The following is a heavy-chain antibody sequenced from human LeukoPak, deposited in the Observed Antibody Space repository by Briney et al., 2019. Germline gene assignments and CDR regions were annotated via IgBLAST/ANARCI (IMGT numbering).Heavy chain of an antibody. Sequence: PSETLSLTCTVSNGSISSSSYYWGWIRQPPGKGLEWIGSIHYSGSSYYNPSLKSRATMSVDTSKNQFSLRLSSVTATDTAVYYCARQIYVWGSYRYLQGLDYWGQGTLVTVSS. J-gene: IGHJ4*02. CDR3: ARQIYVWGSYRYLQGLDY. CDR1: NGSISSSSYY. V-gene: IGHV4-39*01. D-gene: IGHD3-16*02. CDR2: IHYSGSS.